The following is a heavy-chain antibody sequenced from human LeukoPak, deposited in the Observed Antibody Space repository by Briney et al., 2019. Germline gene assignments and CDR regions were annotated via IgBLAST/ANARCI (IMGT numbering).Heavy chain of an antibody. J-gene: IGHJ4*02. CDR1: GFTFDDYA. V-gene: IGHV3-43*02. CDR2: ISGDGGST. Sequence: GGSLRLSCAASGFTFDDYAMHWVRQAPGKGLEGVSLISGDGGSTYYADSVKGRFTISRDNSKNSLYLQMNSLRTEDTALYYCAKGITMIVVAGYYFDYWGQGTLVTVSS. CDR3: AKGITMIVVAGYYFDY. D-gene: IGHD3-22*01.